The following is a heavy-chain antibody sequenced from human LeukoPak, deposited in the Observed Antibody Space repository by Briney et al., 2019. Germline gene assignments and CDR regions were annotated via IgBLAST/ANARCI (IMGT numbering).Heavy chain of an antibody. CDR3: TTTFTYYYGSGSPY. CDR2: IKSKTDGGTT. Sequence: TGGSLRLSCAAPGFTFSNAWMSWVRQAPGKGLEWVGRIKSKTDGGTTDYAAPVKGRFTISRDDSKNTLYLQMNSLKTEDTAVYYCTTTFTYYYGSGSPYWGQGTLVTVSS. J-gene: IGHJ4*02. D-gene: IGHD3-10*01. V-gene: IGHV3-15*01. CDR1: GFTFSNAW.